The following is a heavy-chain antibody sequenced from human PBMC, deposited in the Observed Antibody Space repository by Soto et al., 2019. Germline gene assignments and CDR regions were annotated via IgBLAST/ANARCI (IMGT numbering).Heavy chain of an antibody. CDR2: IYHSGST. CDR1: GGSISSGGYS. V-gene: IGHV4-30-2*01. Sequence: SETLSLTCAVSGGSISSGGYSWSWIRQPPGRGLEWIGYIYHSGSTYYNPSLKSRVTISVDRSKNQFSLKLSSVTAADTAVYYCARGSEYSSSWYNWFDPWGQGTLVTVSS. J-gene: IGHJ5*02. D-gene: IGHD6-13*01. CDR3: ARGSEYSSSWYNWFDP.